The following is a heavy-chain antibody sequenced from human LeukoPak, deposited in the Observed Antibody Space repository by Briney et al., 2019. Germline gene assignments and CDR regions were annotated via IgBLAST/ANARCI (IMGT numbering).Heavy chain of an antibody. CDR2: MNPNSGNT. V-gene: IGHV1-8*01. J-gene: IGHJ6*03. CDR3: ARGAVAEISSSWYRVYYYYYMDV. Sequence: ASVKVSCKASGYTFTSYDINWVRQATGQGLEWMGWMNPNSGNTGYAQKFQGRVTMTRNTSISTAYMELSSLRSEDTAVYYCARGAVAEISSSWYRVYYYYYMDVWGKGTTVTISS. CDR1: GYTFTSYD. D-gene: IGHD6-13*01.